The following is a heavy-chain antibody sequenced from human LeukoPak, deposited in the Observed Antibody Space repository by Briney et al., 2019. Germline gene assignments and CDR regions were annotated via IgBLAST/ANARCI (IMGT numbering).Heavy chain of an antibody. D-gene: IGHD3-22*01. Sequence: PSETLSLTCTVSGGSISSSSYYWGWIRQPPGKGLEWIGSIYYSGSTYYNPSLESRVTISVDTSKNQFSLKLSSVTAADTAVYYCASQPSYDSSGYSSGAFDIWGQGTMVTVSS. V-gene: IGHV4-39*07. CDR3: ASQPSYDSSGYSSGAFDI. CDR1: GGSISSSSYY. CDR2: IYYSGST. J-gene: IGHJ3*02.